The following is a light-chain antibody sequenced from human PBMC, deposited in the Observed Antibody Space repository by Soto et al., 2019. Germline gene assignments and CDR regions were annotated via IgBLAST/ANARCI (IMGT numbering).Light chain of an antibody. CDR1: PGMSSW. V-gene: IGKV1D-12*01. CDR3: QQAGSLPFT. CDR2: AGS. Sequence: DIQMTQSPSSVSASVGDTVVITCRASPGMSSWIAWYQQHPGSAPNLLIYAGSTLQSGVPSRFSGSRSGTDFTLTITSLQPEDFATYYCQQAGSLPFTFGGGTKVEMK. J-gene: IGKJ4*01.